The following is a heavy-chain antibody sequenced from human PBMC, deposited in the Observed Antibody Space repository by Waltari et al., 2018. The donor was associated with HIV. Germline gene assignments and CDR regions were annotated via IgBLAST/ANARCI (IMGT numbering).Heavy chain of an antibody. Sequence: EVQLVESGGGLVKPGGSLRLSCAASGFTFSSYSMNWVRQAPGKGLEWVSSISSSSSYIYYADSVKGRFTISRDNAKNSLYLQMNSLRAEDTAVYYCASAIVVVPDPPSDGMDVWGQGTTVTVSS. J-gene: IGHJ6*02. CDR2: ISSSSSYI. D-gene: IGHD2-2*01. CDR1: GFTFSSYS. V-gene: IGHV3-21*01. CDR3: ASAIVVVPDPPSDGMDV.